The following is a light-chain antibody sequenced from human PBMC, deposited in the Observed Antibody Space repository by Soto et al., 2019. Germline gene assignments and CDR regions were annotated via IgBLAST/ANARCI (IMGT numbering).Light chain of an antibody. CDR1: SSDVGGYNY. CDR3: SSYAGSNNVV. J-gene: IGLJ2*01. V-gene: IGLV2-8*01. CDR2: DVS. Sequence: QSALTQPPSASGSPGQSVTISCTGTSSDVGGYNYVSWYQQHPGKAPKLMIYDVSKWPSGVPDRFSGSKSGNTASLTVSGLQVEDEADYYCSSYAGSNNVVFGGGTKLTVL.